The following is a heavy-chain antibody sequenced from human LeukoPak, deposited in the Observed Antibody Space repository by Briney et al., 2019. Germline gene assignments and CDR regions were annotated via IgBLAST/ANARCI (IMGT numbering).Heavy chain of an antibody. J-gene: IGHJ5*02. CDR3: AGGYGSGSYSA. CDR1: GFTFGKYY. V-gene: IGHV3-11*01. Sequence: GGSLRLSCAAPGFTFGKYYMSWIRQAPGKGLEWISYIVNSGGTTSYADSVQGRFIISSDDAKNSLYLQMNSLRAEDTAVYYCAGGYGSGSYSAWGQGIPVTVSS. CDR2: IVNSGGTT. D-gene: IGHD3-10*01.